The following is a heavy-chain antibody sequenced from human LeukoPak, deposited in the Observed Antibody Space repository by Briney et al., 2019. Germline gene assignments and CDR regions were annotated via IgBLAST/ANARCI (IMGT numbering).Heavy chain of an antibody. V-gene: IGHV3-74*01. CDR2: IKSDGRT. D-gene: IGHD3-22*01. CDR3: ARAPSEIGGYYPEYFRH. J-gene: IGHJ1*01. CDR1: GFTLSSYW. Sequence: PGGSLRLSCAASGFTLSSYWMHWVRQAPGKGLVWVSRIKSDGRTNYAASVKGRFTISRDNAKNTVSLQMNSLRAEDTGVYYCARAPSEIGGYYPEYFRHWGQGTLVIVSS.